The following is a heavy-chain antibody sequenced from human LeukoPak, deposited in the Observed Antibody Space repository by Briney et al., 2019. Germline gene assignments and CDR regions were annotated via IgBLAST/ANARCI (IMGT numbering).Heavy chain of an antibody. CDR2: IIPIFGTA. D-gene: IGHD5-24*01. CDR1: GGTFSSYA. CDR3: PRSRRDGYNLHAFDI. J-gene: IGHJ3*02. Sequence: SVKVSCKASGGTFSSYAISWVRQAPGQGLEWMGRIIPIFGTANYAQNFQGRLTITTDESTSTAYMELSRLRSDDTAVYYCPRSRRDGYNLHAFDIWGQGTMVTVSS. V-gene: IGHV1-69*05.